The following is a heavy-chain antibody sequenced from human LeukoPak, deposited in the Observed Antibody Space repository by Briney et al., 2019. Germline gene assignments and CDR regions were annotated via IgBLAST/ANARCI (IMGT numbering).Heavy chain of an antibody. D-gene: IGHD1-1*01. CDR2: VSYDGSYK. CDR3: ARAPGYGAAYYFDY. Sequence: GGSLRLSCAAAGFTFSKFAMHWVRQAPGKGLEWVAVVSYDGSYKYYADSVKGRFTISRDNSKNTLYLQMNSLRVEDTAVYYCARAPGYGAAYYFDYWGQGTLVTVSS. CDR1: GFTFSKFA. V-gene: IGHV3-30*04. J-gene: IGHJ4*02.